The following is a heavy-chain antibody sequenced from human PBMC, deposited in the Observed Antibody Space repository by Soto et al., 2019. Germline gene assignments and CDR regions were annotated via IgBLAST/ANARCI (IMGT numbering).Heavy chain of an antibody. CDR2: HNLSGSN. CDR3: AKNHYAYVWRTYRPLAFDY. D-gene: IGHD3-16*02. Sequence: SATLSHPYAGYGGSFSGFYWSWIRQPPGKGLAWSGEHNLSGSNIYTPSLNRRVTISVHTSKNKFSLKLSSVTAADSTVYYCAKNHYAYVWRTYRPLAFDYWGQGPRVTASS. CDR1: GGSFSGFY. V-gene: IGHV4-34*01. J-gene: IGHJ4*02.